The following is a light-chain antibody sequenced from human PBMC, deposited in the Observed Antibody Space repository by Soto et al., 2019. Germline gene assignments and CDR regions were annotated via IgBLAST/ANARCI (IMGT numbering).Light chain of an antibody. CDR2: AAS. CDR3: QQYGSSPYT. J-gene: IGKJ2*01. CDR1: QSVSSSY. V-gene: IGKV3-20*01. Sequence: EIVLTQSPGTLSLSPGEGATLSCRASQSVSSSYLAWYQQKPGQAPRLLIYAASSRATGIPDRFSGSGSGTDFTLTISRLEPQDFAVYYCQQYGSSPYTFVQVTKLGIK.